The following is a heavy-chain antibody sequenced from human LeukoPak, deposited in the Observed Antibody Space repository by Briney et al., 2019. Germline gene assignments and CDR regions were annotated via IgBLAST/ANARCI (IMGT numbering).Heavy chain of an antibody. CDR3: ARDLDPLNY. J-gene: IGHJ4*02. V-gene: IGHV3-48*01. D-gene: IGHD3/OR15-3a*01. CDR2: ISSSGSTI. CDR1: GFTFSGYN. Sequence: PGGSLRLSCAASGFTFSGYNLNWVRQAPGKGLGWVSYISSSGSTIYYADPVKGRFTISRDNAKNSLFLQMNSLRAEDTAVYYCARDLDPLNYWGQGTLVTVSS.